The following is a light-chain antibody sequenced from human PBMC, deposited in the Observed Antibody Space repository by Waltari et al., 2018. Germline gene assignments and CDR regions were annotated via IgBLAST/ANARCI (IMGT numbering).Light chain of an antibody. CDR2: GAS. Sequence: EIVMTQSPATLSVSPGARATLSCRASQSVSSNLDWYQQKPGQAPRLLIYGASTRATGVPARFSGSGSGTDFTLTISGLQSEDYAVYFCHQHNSWPPLSFGGGTKVEIK. V-gene: IGKV3-15*01. CDR1: QSVSSN. J-gene: IGKJ4*01. CDR3: HQHNSWPPLS.